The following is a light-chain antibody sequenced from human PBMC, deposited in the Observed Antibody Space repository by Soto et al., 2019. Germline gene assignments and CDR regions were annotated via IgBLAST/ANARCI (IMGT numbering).Light chain of an antibody. V-gene: IGKV3-11*01. J-gene: IGKJ4*01. Sequence: ETVLTQXPATLSLSPGETATLSCRASEYVDIYLAWYQQKPGQAPRLLIYHASNRATGIPARFSGSGSGTDFTLTISSLEPEDSAVYYCQQRRNWPPLTFGGGTRVEIK. CDR2: HAS. CDR1: EYVDIY. CDR3: QQRRNWPPLT.